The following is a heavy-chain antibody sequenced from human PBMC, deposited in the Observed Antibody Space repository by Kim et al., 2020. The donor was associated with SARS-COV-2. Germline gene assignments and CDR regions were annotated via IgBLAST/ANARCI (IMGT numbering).Heavy chain of an antibody. CDR2: ISYDGSNK. Sequence: GGSLRLSCAASGFTFSSYGMHWVRQAPGKGLEWVAVISYDGSNKYYADSVKGRFTISRDNSKNTLYLQMNSLRAEDTAVYYCAKGKRGSGINWFDPWGQGTLVTVSS. V-gene: IGHV3-30*18. J-gene: IGHJ5*02. CDR3: AKGKRGSGINWFDP. D-gene: IGHD3-10*01. CDR1: GFTFSSYG.